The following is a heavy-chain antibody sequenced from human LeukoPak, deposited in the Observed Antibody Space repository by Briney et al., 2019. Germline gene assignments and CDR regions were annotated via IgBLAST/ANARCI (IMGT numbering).Heavy chain of an antibody. CDR2: ISFDGGDK. Sequence: GGPLRLSCVASGIGFSGHAMHWVRQAPDKGLEWVAVISFDGGDKDYSDSVKGRFTVSRDNSKNTVYLQMNSLRGEDTAVYHCAREETELATLDYWGQGTRVSVFS. J-gene: IGHJ4*02. CDR3: AREETELATLDY. CDR1: GIGFSGHA. D-gene: IGHD5-24*01. V-gene: IGHV3-30*07.